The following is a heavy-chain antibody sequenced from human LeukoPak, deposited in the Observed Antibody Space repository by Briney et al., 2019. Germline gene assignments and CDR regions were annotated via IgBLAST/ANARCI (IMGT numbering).Heavy chain of an antibody. CDR3: ARWVRGYCSSTSCYSFDY. D-gene: IGHD2-2*01. CDR1: GGSFSGYY. J-gene: IGHJ4*02. CDR2: INHSGST. Sequence: SETLSLTCAVYGGSFSGYYWSWLRQPPGKGLEWIGEINHSGSTNYNPSLKGRVPISVDTSKNQFSLKLSSVTAADTAVYYCARWVRGYCSSTSCYSFDYWGQGTLVTVSS. V-gene: IGHV4-34*01.